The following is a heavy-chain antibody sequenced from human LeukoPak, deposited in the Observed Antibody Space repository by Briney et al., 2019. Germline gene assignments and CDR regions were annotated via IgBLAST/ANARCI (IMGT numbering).Heavy chain of an antibody. CDR1: GFTFSNAW. CDR3: TTLYIAAIGS. V-gene: IGHV3-15*01. Sequence: GGSLRLSCAASGFTFSNAWMSWVRQAPGKGLEWVGRIKSNTDGGTTDYAAPVKGRFTISRDDSKNTLYLQMNSLKTEDTAVYYCTTLYIAAIGSWGQGTLVTVSS. CDR2: IKSNTDGGTT. D-gene: IGHD6-13*01. J-gene: IGHJ4*02.